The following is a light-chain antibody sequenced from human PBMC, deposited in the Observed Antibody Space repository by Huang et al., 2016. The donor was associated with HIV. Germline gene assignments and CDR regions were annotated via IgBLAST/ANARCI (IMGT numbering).Light chain of an antibody. J-gene: IGKJ2*01. CDR2: AAS. CDR3: QQSYSTPFYT. Sequence: DILMTQSPSSLSASVGDRVTIPCRASQSVITYLNWYQQKPGKAPKLLIYAASSLQSWVPSRFSGSGSGTDFTLTISSLQPDDFATYYCQQSYSTPFYTFGQGTKLEIK. V-gene: IGKV1-39*01. CDR1: QSVITY.